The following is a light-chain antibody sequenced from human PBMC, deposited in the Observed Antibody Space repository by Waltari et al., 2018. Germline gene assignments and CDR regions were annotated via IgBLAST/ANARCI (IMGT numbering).Light chain of an antibody. CDR1: ETIKTN. CDR2: DAS. CDR3: QQYNEWPPIST. Sequence: EIVVTQSPATLSVSPGEGATLSCRASETIKTNLAWYQHKPGQAPRRLIYDASTRATGIPARFSASGSGTEFTLTISSLQSEDFAIYFCQQYNEWPPISTCGQGTNLEIK. J-gene: IGKJ2*01. V-gene: IGKV3-15*01.